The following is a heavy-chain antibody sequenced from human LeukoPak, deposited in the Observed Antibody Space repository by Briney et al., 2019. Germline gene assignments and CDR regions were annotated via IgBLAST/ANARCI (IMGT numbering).Heavy chain of an antibody. CDR1: GDSVSNKSAT. V-gene: IGHV6-1*01. D-gene: IGHD3-22*01. Sequence: SQTLSLTCAISGDSVSNKSATWNWIRQSPSRGLEWLGRTYYRSKWFNDYAVSVKSRITINPDTSKNQFSLQLNSVTPEGTAVYYCARSGSSDYYQSLDYWGQGTLVTVSS. J-gene: IGHJ4*02. CDR3: ARSGSSDYYQSLDY. CDR2: TYYRSKWFN.